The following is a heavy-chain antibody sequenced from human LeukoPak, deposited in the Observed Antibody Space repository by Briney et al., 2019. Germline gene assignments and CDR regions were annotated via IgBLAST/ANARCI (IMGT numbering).Heavy chain of an antibody. D-gene: IGHD2-15*01. V-gene: IGHV5-51*01. CDR2: IYPGDSDF. CDR3: AGFPGHCSGGSCYPYYFDF. J-gene: IGHJ4*02. Sequence: GESLKISCEGSGYSFTSSWIGWVRQMPGKGLEWMGIIYPGDSDFRYSPSFQGQVTISADKSISTAYLQWGSLKASDTAMYYCAGFPGHCSGGSCYPYYFDFWGQGTLVTVSS. CDR1: GYSFTSSW.